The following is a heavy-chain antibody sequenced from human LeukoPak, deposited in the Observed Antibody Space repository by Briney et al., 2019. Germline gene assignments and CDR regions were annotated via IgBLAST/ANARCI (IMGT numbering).Heavy chain of an antibody. CDR2: ISYDGSNK. D-gene: IGHD3-10*01. CDR1: GFTFSSYG. J-gene: IGHJ4*02. V-gene: IGHV3-30*18. Sequence: GGSLRLSCAASGFTFSSYGMHWVRQAPGKGLEWVAVISYDGSNKYYADSVKGRFTISRDNSKNTLYLQMNSLRAEDTAVYYCAKDLSMGSGSYPEFLDYWGQGTLVTVSS. CDR3: AKDLSMGSGSYPEFLDY.